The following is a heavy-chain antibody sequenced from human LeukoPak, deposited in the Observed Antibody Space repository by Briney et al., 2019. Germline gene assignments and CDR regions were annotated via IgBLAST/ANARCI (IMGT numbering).Heavy chain of an antibody. D-gene: IGHD2-2*01. CDR3: ANVGYCSSTSCSVPFDP. Sequence: SETLSLTCAVYGGSFSGYYWSWIRQPPGKGLEWIGEINHGGSTNYNPSLKSRVTISVDTSKNQFSLKLSSVTAADTAVYYCANVGYCSSTSCSVPFDPWGQGTLVTVSS. J-gene: IGHJ5*02. CDR1: GGSFSGYY. CDR2: INHGGST. V-gene: IGHV4-34*01.